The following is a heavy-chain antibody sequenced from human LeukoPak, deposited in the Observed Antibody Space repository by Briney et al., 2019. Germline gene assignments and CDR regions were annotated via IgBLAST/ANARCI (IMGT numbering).Heavy chain of an antibody. CDR2: INWNGGSI. CDR3: ARVGIYGDYGRYFDY. CDR1: GFTFDNYG. V-gene: IGHV3-20*04. D-gene: IGHD4-17*01. Sequence: GPLRLSCAASGFTFDNYGMSWVRLAPGKGLEWVSGINWNGGSIGYAHSVKGRFTISRDNAKNSLYLQMNSLRAEDTALYYCARVGIYGDYGRYFDYWGQGTLVTVSS. J-gene: IGHJ4*02.